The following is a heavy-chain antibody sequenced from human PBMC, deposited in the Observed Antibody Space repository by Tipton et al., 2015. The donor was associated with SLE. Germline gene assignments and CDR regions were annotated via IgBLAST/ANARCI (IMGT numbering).Heavy chain of an antibody. Sequence: TLSLTCSVSGGSIYSSNYYWSWIRQPAGKGLEWIGRMYTSGSTNYNPSFKSRVTMSRGTSKNQFSLNLRSVTAADTAVYYCARLLMAGQGDYFDSWGPGTLVTVSS. D-gene: IGHD2-8*01. CDR2: MYTSGST. J-gene: IGHJ4*02. CDR3: ARLLMAGQGDYFDS. V-gene: IGHV4-61*02. CDR1: GGSIYSSNYY.